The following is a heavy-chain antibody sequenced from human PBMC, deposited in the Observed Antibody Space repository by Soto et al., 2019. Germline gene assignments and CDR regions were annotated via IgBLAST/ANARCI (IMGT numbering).Heavy chain of an antibody. D-gene: IGHD3-16*02. CDR2: IYFGDYDT. CDR1: GYSFTTNW. CDR3: ARHYHGFDY. V-gene: IGHV5-51*01. J-gene: IGHJ4*02. Sequence: GESLTLSCKGSGYSFTTNWIAWVRQMPGKGLEWVGVIYFGDYDTRYSPSFQGQVTISVDKSTTTAYLQWSSLKASDTAMYYCARHYHGFDYWGQGTPVTVSS.